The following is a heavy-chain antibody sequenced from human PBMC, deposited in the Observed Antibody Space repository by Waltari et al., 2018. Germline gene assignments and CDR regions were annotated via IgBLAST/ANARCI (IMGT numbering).Heavy chain of an antibody. CDR3: GRIAFGDDGGYFQY. D-gene: IGHD4-17*01. Sequence: QLQLQESGPGLVRPSETLSLTCPVSGGSITTNSNWAWIRQPPGKGLEWMGNMQYRGSTFYNPSLMSRVTISLDTSKNQFSLTLTSVDAADTAVYFCGRIAFGDDGGYFQYWGQGTLVTVSS. CDR2: MQYRGST. V-gene: IGHV4-39*01. CDR1: GGSITTNSN. J-gene: IGHJ1*01.